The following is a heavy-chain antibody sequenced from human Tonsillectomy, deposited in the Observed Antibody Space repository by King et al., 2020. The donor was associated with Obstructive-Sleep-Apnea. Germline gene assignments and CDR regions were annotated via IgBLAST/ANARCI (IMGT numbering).Heavy chain of an antibody. CDR1: GGSIRSYY. Sequence: VQLQESGPGLVKPSETLSVTCTVSGGSIRSYYWSWIRQPPGKGLEWIGYIANTGSTNCNPSLKSRVTISVNTSKNQFSLRLSAVTTADTAMSYCARGDGDVPLHYFDRWGHGTLVTVSS. CDR2: IANTGST. V-gene: IGHV4-59*01. D-gene: IGHD4-17*01. CDR3: ARGDGDVPLHYFDR. J-gene: IGHJ4*01.